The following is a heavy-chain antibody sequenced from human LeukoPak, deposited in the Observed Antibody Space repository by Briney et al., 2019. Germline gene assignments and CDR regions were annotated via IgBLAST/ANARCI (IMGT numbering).Heavy chain of an antibody. Sequence: PSETLSLTCAVYGGSFSGYYWSWIRQPPGKGLEWIGEINHSGSTNYNPSLKSRVTISVDTSKNQFSLKLTSVTAADTAVYYCARHYYDSSDSYPWYFDYWGQGTLVTVSS. CDR1: GGSFSGYY. D-gene: IGHD3-22*01. CDR3: ARHYYDSSDSYPWYFDY. J-gene: IGHJ4*02. V-gene: IGHV4-34*01. CDR2: INHSGST.